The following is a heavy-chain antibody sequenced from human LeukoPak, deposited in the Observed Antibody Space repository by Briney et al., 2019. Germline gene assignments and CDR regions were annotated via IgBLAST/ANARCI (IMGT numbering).Heavy chain of an antibody. Sequence: SETLSLTCTVSGGSISSYYWSWIRQPPEKGLEWIGDIYYTGSTNYNPSLKSRVTISVDTSKNQFSLKLSSVTAADTAVYYCARGGFMVRGVIISKWFDPWGQGTLVTVSS. J-gene: IGHJ5*02. V-gene: IGHV4-59*01. CDR1: GGSISSYY. CDR3: ARGGFMVRGVIISKWFDP. D-gene: IGHD3-10*01. CDR2: IYYTGST.